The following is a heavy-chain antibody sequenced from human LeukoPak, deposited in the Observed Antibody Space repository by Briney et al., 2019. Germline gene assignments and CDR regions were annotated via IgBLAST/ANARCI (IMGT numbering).Heavy chain of an antibody. CDR3: GRDVSAVAGTAWFDP. V-gene: IGHV3-30*04. CDR2: IVYDGSSK. J-gene: IGHJ5*02. CDR1: GFTFSTYA. Sequence: PGGSLRLSCEVSGFTFSTYAMQWVRRAPAKGLEWVGVIVYDGSSKYYADSVKGRFTISRDNSRNTLYLQMNSLKTDDTAVYYCGRDVSAVAGTAWFDPWGQGTLVTVSP. D-gene: IGHD6-19*01.